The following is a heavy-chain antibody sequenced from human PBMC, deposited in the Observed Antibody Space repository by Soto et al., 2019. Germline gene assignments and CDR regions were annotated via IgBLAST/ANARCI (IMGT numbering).Heavy chain of an antibody. J-gene: IGHJ6*01. CDR2: MYYSVST. Sequence: SETLSLTCIVSGGSISSSGYTCVWILHPPGKGQEWIGSMYYSVSTYYNPSLESRVTIFTDTSKNQFTLKLSSVTAADTAVYYCARQEGEYGMAVGGQGSTVTGSS. CDR1: GGSISSSGYT. V-gene: IGHV4-39*01. CDR3: ARQEGEYGMAV.